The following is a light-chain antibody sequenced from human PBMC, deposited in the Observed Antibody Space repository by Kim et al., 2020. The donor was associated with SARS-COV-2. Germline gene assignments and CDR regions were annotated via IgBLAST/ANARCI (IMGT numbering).Light chain of an antibody. Sequence: PGERATLSCRASQSVSSSYLAWYQQKPGQATRLLIYGASSRATGIPDRFSGSGSGTDFTLTISRLEPEDFAVYYCQQYGSSPRITFGQGTRLEIK. J-gene: IGKJ5*01. CDR1: QSVSSSY. V-gene: IGKV3-20*01. CDR3: QQYGSSPRIT. CDR2: GAS.